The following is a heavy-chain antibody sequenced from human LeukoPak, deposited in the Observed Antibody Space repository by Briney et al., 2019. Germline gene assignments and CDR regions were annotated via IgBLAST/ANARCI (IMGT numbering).Heavy chain of an antibody. D-gene: IGHD3-3*02. CDR3: VSLARDY. V-gene: IGHV3-30*02. CDR2: IRYDGSNK. Sequence: SGGSLRLSCAASGFTFSSYGMHWVRQAPGKGLEWVAFIRYDGSNKYYADSVKGRFTISRDNSKNMLFLRMNSLRVEDTAVYFCVSLARDYWGQGTLVSVSS. J-gene: IGHJ4*02. CDR1: GFTFSSYG.